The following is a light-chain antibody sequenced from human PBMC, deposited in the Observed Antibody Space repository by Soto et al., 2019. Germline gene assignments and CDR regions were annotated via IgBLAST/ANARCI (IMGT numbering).Light chain of an antibody. Sequence: DVQTNQSPSSLSASVGDRVTMTSRASQSISYAVAWYQREPGKAPDLLISDVSKLERGVASRFSGSGSGTEFTLTISSMQPDDLATYYCQQYHGFSRTFGQGSKVDIK. J-gene: IGKJ1*01. CDR1: QSISYA. V-gene: IGKV1-5*01. CDR2: DVS. CDR3: QQYHGFSRT.